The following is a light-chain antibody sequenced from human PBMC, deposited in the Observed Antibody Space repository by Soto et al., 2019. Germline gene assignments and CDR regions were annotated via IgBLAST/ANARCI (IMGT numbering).Light chain of an antibody. CDR2: DAS. Sequence: DIQSTQSPSLLSASRGDRVTITGRASHDISTLLAWYQQKPGKAPQLLIYDASTLPTGVPSRFSGSGSGTEFTLTISGLLPEDSAAYHCQQLYTLPFTFGQGTRLEI. CDR3: QQLYTLPFT. J-gene: IGKJ5*01. CDR1: HDISTL. V-gene: IGKV1-9*01.